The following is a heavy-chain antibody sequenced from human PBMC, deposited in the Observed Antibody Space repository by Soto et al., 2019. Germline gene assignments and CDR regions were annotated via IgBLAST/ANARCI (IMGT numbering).Heavy chain of an antibody. V-gene: IGHV3-15*07. D-gene: IGHD2-8*01. J-gene: IGHJ4*02. CDR3: TTDPEGYCTNGVCYTPDY. CDR1: GFTFSNAW. CDR2: IKSKTDGGTT. Sequence: GGSLRLSCAASGFTFSNAWMNWVRQAPGKGLEWVGRIKSKTDGGTTDYAAPVKGRFTISRDDSKNTLYLQMNSLKTEDTAVYYCTTDPEGYCTNGVCYTPDYWGQGTLVTVSS.